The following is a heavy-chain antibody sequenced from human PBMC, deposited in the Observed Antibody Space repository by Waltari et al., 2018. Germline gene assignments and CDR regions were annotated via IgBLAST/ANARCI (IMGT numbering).Heavy chain of an antibody. CDR3: TTNPPGY. J-gene: IGHJ4*02. CDR2: IRSDGAIP. Sequence: EVRIVESGGGLVHPGRSLRLSCVVSGFTSIAFWMDWVRQDPRKGLAWVSRIRSDGAIPKYADFVRGRFTISSDSAKNTFYLQMNSLRDEDTSVYYCTTNPPGYWGQGTLVTVSS. V-gene: IGHV3-74*01. CDR1: GFTSIAFW.